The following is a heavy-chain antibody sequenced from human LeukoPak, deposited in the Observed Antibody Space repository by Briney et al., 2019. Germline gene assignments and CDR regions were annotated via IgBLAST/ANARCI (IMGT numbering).Heavy chain of an antibody. Sequence: SETLSLTCAVYGGSFSGFFWTWIRPPPGKGLVWIGEITHTGSTNYNSSLKSRVTISVDTSKNQFSLKLSSVTVADTAVYYCARHQGVVDLWGRGSLVIVSS. CDR2: ITHTGST. D-gene: IGHD3-3*01. CDR3: ARHQGVVDL. J-gene: IGHJ2*01. V-gene: IGHV4-34*01. CDR1: GGSFSGFF.